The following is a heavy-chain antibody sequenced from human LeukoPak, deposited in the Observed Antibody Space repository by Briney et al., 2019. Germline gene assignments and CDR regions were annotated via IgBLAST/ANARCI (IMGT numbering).Heavy chain of an antibody. J-gene: IGHJ4*02. CDR2: IRWNSGSI. V-gene: IGHV3-9*01. D-gene: IGHD5/OR15-5a*01. CDR1: GFTFDDYA. CDR3: AKARGYSFYDFGY. Sequence: GGSLRLSCAASGFTFDDYAVHWVRQAPGKCRELVSGIRWNSGSISHAESVEGRFTISRDNAKYSLYLQMNSLRAEDTALYYCAKARGYSFYDFGYWGQGTLVTVSS.